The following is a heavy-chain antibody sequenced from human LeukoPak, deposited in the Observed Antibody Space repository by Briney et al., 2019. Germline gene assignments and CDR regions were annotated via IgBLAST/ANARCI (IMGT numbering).Heavy chain of an antibody. V-gene: IGHV4-4*02. CDR2: VYHSGST. CDR3: LYGGNSGDWVY. Sequence: SETLSLTCAVSGGSISSSTNWWSWVRQPPGKGLEWIGEVYHSGSTNYNPSLKSRVTMSVDKSTNQFSLNLSSVTAADTAVYYCLYGGNSGDWVYWGQGTLVTVSS. CDR1: GGSISSSTNW. J-gene: IGHJ4*02. D-gene: IGHD4-23*01.